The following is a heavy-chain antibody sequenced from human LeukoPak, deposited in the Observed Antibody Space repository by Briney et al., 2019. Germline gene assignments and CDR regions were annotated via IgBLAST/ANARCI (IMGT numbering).Heavy chain of an antibody. CDR1: GYTFTSYY. Sequence: GASVKVSCKTSGYTFTSYYMHWVRQAPGQGLEWMGIINPSGGSTSYAQKFQGRVTMTRDTSTSTVYMELSSLRPEDTAVYYCGRGGGGLATINSDYYYGMDVWGKGTTVTVSS. J-gene: IGHJ6*04. V-gene: IGHV1-46*01. D-gene: IGHD5-12*01. CDR2: INPSGGST. CDR3: GRGGGGLATINSDYYYGMDV.